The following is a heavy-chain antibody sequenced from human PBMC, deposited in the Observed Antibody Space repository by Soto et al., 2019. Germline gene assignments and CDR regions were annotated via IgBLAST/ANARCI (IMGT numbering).Heavy chain of an antibody. CDR1: GGLFSVFS. D-gene: IGHD5-12*01. V-gene: IGHV1-69*06. CDR3: ATIRVRGGPLRFED. CDR2: VLPITGST. J-gene: IGHJ4*01. Sequence: QVQLVQSGAEVKKPGSSVKVSCKTSGGLFSVFSFNWVRQAPGQGLEWMGGVLPITGSTDYAHKFQGRLTITADRSTSTIYMELSRLTSDDTANYYCATIRVRGGPLRFEDGGQGTLISVSS.